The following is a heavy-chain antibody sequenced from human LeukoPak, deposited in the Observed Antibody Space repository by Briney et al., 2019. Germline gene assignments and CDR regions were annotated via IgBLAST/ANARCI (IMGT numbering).Heavy chain of an antibody. Sequence: KSSETLSLTCTVSGVSITSSNYYWGWLRQPPGKGLEWIGTIYYSGSTYYNPSLKGRVTVSVDASKNQFSLRLTSVTAADTAVYYCASYYYDSGTFYTKYFDPWGQGTLVTVSS. CDR2: IYYSGST. V-gene: IGHV4-39*01. D-gene: IGHD3-10*01. CDR3: ASYYYDSGTFYTKYFDP. J-gene: IGHJ5*02. CDR1: GVSITSSNYY.